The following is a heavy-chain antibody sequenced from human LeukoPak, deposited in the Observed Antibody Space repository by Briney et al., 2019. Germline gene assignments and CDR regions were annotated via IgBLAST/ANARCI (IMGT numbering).Heavy chain of an antibody. D-gene: IGHD1-26*01. V-gene: IGHV4-59*01. CDR2: IYYSGST. Sequence: PSETLSLTCTVSGGSISSYYWSWIRQPPGKGLEWIWYIYYSGSTNYNPSLKSRVTISVDTSKNQFSLKLRSVTAADTAVYYCAREGGSQGGFDPWGQGTLVTVSS. CDR3: AREGGSQGGFDP. CDR1: GGSISSYY. J-gene: IGHJ5*02.